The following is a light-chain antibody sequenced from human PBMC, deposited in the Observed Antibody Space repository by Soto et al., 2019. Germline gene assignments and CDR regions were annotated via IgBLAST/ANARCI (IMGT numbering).Light chain of an antibody. J-gene: IGKJ5*01. V-gene: IGKV1-5*01. CDR3: QQYNSYSIT. Sequence: DIQMTQCPSTLSASVEDRVTITCRASQSISSWLAWYQQKPGKAPKLLIYDASSLESGVPSRFSGSGSGTEFTLTISSLQPDDFATYYCQQYNSYSITFGQGTRLEIK. CDR1: QSISSW. CDR2: DAS.